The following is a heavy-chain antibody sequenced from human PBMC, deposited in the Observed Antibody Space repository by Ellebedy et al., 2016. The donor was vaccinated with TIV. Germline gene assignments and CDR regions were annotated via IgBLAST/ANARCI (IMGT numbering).Heavy chain of an antibody. J-gene: IGHJ3*02. CDR3: ARDQGIVLMVYAISDAFDI. V-gene: IGHV1-2*02. Sequence: ASVKVSXXASGYTFTSYDINWVRQATGQGLEWMGWMNPNSGGTNYAQKFQGRVTMTRDTSISTAYMELSRLRSDDTAVYYCARDQGIVLMVYAISDAFDIWGQGTMVTVSS. CDR2: MNPNSGGT. CDR1: GYTFTSYD. D-gene: IGHD2-8*01.